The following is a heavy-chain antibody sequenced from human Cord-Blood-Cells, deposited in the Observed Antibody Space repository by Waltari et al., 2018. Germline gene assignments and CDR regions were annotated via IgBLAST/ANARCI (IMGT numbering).Heavy chain of an antibody. CDR1: GYTFTGYY. V-gene: IGHV1-2*02. CDR2: INPNSGGT. J-gene: IGHJ4*02. Sequence: QVQLVQSGAEVKKPGASVKVSCKASGYTFTGYYMHWVRQAPGQGLEWMGGINPNSGGTNYAQKLQGRVTRTRDTSSSTAYMELSRLRSDDTAVYYCARDLAVAGDYWGQGTLVTVSS. D-gene: IGHD6-19*01. CDR3: ARDLAVAGDY.